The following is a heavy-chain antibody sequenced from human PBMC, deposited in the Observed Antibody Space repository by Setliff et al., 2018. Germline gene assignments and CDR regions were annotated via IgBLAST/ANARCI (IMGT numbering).Heavy chain of an antibody. CDR2: VSGSRTT. D-gene: IGHD1-1*01. Sequence: GGSLRLSCATSGFIFSNFAMSWVRQAPGKGLQWVATVSGSRTTYYADSVKGRFSISRDNSKNTVDLEMRSLTADDTALYYCTRPALDLEFDLWGQGTQVTVSS. CDR3: TRPALDLEFDL. V-gene: IGHV3-23*01. CDR1: GFIFSNFA. J-gene: IGHJ4*02.